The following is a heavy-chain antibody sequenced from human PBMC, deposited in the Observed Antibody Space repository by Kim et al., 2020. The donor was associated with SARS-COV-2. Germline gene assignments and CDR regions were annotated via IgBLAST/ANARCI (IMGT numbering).Heavy chain of an antibody. D-gene: IGHD4-17*01. Sequence: DSVKGRFTISRENAKNSLYLQMNSLRDEDTAVYYCARDSPGYTVTKCFDYWGQGTLVTVSS. CDR3: ARDSPGYTVTKCFDY. V-gene: IGHV3-48*02. J-gene: IGHJ4*02.